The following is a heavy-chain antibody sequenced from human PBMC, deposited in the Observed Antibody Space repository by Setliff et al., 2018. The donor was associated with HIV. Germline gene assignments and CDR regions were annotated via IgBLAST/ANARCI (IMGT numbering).Heavy chain of an antibody. D-gene: IGHD3-22*01. CDR1: GFTFSHYG. V-gene: IGHV3-48*01. CDR3: ARDYNYIFDS. Sequence: PGGSLRLSCVVSGFTFSHYGMHWVRQAPGKGLEWLSYIKTDGGTTYDADSVEGRFTISRDNAKNSLYLQMDNLTVDDTAVYFCARDYNYIFDSWGQGVLVTVSS. CDR2: IKTDGGTT. J-gene: IGHJ4*02.